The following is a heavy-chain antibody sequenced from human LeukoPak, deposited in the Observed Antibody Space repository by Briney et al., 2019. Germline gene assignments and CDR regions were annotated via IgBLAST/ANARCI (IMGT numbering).Heavy chain of an antibody. V-gene: IGHV1-69*05. CDR1: GGTFSSYA. Sequence: AVKVSCKASGGTFSSYAISWVRQAPGQGLEWMGGIIPIFGTANYAQKFQGRVAMTRDTSISTAYMELSRLRSDDTAVYYCASGFMGYDRSGYYDDAFDIWGQGTMVTVSS. CDR3: ASGFMGYDRSGYYDDAFDI. D-gene: IGHD3-22*01. J-gene: IGHJ3*02. CDR2: IIPIFGTA.